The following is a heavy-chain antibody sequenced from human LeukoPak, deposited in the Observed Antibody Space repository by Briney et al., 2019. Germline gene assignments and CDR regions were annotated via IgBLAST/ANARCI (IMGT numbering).Heavy chain of an antibody. D-gene: IGHD3-3*01. CDR1: GYTFTGYY. V-gene: IGHV1-2*02. CDR2: MNPNSGGT. Sequence: ASVKVSCKASGYTFTGYYMHWVRQAPGQGLEWMGWMNPNSGGTVYAQKFQGRVTLTRDTSIGTLYMELNSLRSEDTAVYYCARGAIFGVTPRGYGMDVWGQGTTVTVSS. CDR3: ARGAIFGVTPRGYGMDV. J-gene: IGHJ6*02.